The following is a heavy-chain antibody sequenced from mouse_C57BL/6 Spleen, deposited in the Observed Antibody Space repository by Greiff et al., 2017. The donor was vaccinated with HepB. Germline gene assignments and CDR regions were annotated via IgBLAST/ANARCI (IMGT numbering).Heavy chain of an antibody. V-gene: IGHV1-50*01. D-gene: IGHD2-1*01. CDR1: GYTFTSYW. Sequence: QVQLQQPGAELVKPGASVKLSCKASGYTFTSYWMQWVKQRPGQGLEWIGEIDPSDSYTNYNQKFKGKATLTVDTFASTAYMQFSSLTSEDSAVYYCARGRYYGNFDYAMDYWGQGTSVTVSS. CDR3: ARGRYYGNFDYAMDY. CDR2: IDPSDSYT. J-gene: IGHJ4*01.